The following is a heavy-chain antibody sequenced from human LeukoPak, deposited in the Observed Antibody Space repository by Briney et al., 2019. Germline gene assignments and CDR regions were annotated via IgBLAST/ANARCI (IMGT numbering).Heavy chain of an antibody. V-gene: IGHV4-39*07. D-gene: IGHD2-15*01. Sequence: SETLSLTCTVSGGSISSSSYYWGWIRQPPGKGLEWIGSIHYSRSTNYNPSLKSRVTISVNTSKNQFSLKLSSVTAADTAVYYCARGYCSGGSCYSYYYYNYMDVWGKGTTSPSP. CDR2: IHYSRST. J-gene: IGHJ6*03. CDR1: GGSISSSSYY. CDR3: ARGYCSGGSCYSYYYYNYMDV.